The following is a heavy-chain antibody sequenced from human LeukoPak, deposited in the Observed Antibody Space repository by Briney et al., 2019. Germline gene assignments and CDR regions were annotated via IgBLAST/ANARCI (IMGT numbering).Heavy chain of an antibody. D-gene: IGHD2-8*02. CDR3: ARDWKGTDADWFDP. CDR2: IYHSGST. CDR1: GGSISSGGYS. Sequence: PSETLSLTCAVSGGSISSGGYSWSWIRQPPGKGLEWIGYIYHSGSTFYNPSLKSRVTIPVDRSKNQFSLELSSVTAADTAVYYCARDWKGTDADWFDPWGQGTLVTVSS. J-gene: IGHJ5*02. V-gene: IGHV4-30-2*01.